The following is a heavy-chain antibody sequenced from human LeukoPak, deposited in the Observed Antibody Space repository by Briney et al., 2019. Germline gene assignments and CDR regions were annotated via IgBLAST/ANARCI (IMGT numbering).Heavy chain of an antibody. Sequence: GGSLRLSCAASGFTFSSYAMSWARQAPGKGLEWVSAISSSGDTYYAGSVKGRFTIPRDNSKTTLYMQINSLRADDTAVYYCAKDAVGATAYYFDYWGQGILVTVSS. J-gene: IGHJ4*02. CDR1: GFTFSSYA. V-gene: IGHV3-23*01. D-gene: IGHD1-26*01. CDR3: AKDAVGATAYYFDY. CDR2: ISSSGDT.